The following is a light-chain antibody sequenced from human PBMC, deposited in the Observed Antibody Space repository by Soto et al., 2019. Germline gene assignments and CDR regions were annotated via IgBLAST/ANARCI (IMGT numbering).Light chain of an antibody. V-gene: IGLV1-44*01. Sequence: HSVLTQPPSASGTPGQRVTISCSGSNSNIGSNTVNWYQQFPGTAPKLLIYSNNLRPSGVPDRFSGSKSGTSASLAISRLQSEDEADYYCAAWDDSLNGYVFGTGTKVTVL. CDR2: SNN. CDR1: NSNIGSNT. J-gene: IGLJ1*01. CDR3: AAWDDSLNGYV.